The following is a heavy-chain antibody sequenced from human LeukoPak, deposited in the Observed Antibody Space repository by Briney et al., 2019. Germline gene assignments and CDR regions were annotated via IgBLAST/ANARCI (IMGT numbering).Heavy chain of an antibody. CDR3: ARRGSSWSGSDRYYFDY. Sequence: GESLKISCKGSGYSFTSYWNGWVRQMPGKGLEWMGIIYPGDSDTRYSPSFQGQVTISADKSISTAYLQWSSLKASDTAMYYCARRGSSWSGSDRYYFDYWGQGTLVTVSS. D-gene: IGHD6-13*01. CDR2: IYPGDSDT. CDR1: GYSFTSYW. J-gene: IGHJ4*02. V-gene: IGHV5-51*01.